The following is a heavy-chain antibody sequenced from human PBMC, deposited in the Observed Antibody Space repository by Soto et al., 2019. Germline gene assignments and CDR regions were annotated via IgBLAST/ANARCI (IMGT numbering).Heavy chain of an antibody. CDR1: AFTLRDSY. Sequence: LILSCADSAFTLRDSYLTWLRRAAGMGLEWVSYNSSGTSCITTYYGGSVKGRFTTTSDTAQKSLYLQMNSLGADYTAVYYCARTRCGFDYWGQGTLVTVSS. V-gene: IGHV3-11*04. CDR3: ARTRCGFDY. D-gene: IGHD2-21*01. CDR2: NSSGTSCITT. J-gene: IGHJ4*02.